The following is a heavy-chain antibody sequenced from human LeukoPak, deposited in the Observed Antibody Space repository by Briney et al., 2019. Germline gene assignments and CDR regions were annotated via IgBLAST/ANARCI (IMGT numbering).Heavy chain of an antibody. CDR2: ISNSGSYT. V-gene: IGHV3-11*05. Sequence: GGSLRLSCAASGFTFSDYYMSWIRQAPGKGLDWVSYISNSGSYTISADSVKGRFTISRDDAKNSLYLQMNSLRAEDTALYYCAKGSSGYTRVYLDYWGQGTLVTVSS. CDR1: GFTFSDYY. J-gene: IGHJ4*02. D-gene: IGHD3-22*01. CDR3: AKGSSGYTRVYLDY.